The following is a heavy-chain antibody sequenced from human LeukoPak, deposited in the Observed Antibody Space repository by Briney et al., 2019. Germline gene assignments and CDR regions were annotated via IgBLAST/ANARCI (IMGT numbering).Heavy chain of an antibody. Sequence: SQTLSLTCTVSGGSISSGDYYWSWIRQPPGKGLEWIGYIYYSGSTYYNPSLKSRVTISVDTSKNQFSLKLSSVTAADTAVYYCARSTDYHTVVPAADYFDYWGQGTLVTVSS. D-gene: IGHD2-2*01. CDR2: IYYSGST. CDR3: ARSTDYHTVVPAADYFDY. V-gene: IGHV4-30-4*08. CDR1: GGSISSGDYY. J-gene: IGHJ4*02.